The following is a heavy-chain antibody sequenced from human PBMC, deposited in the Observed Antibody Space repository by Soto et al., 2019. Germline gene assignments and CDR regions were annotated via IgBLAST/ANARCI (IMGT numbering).Heavy chain of an antibody. Sequence: PSETLSLTCTVSGGSISSGGYYWSWIRQHPGKGLEWIGEINDSGSTNYNPSLKSRVSISVDTSKNQFSLNLSSVTAADTAVYYCARHPLHSGSSWNYYYGMDVWGQGTTVTVSS. CDR3: ARHPLHSGSSWNYYYGMDV. CDR1: GGSISSGGYY. J-gene: IGHJ6*02. CDR2: INDSGST. D-gene: IGHD1-26*01. V-gene: IGHV4-31*03.